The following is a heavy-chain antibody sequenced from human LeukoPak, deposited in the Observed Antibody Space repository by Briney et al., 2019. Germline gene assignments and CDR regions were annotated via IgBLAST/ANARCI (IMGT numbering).Heavy chain of an antibody. Sequence: SETLPLTCTVSGGSISSRSYYWGWIRQPPGTGLEWIGSIYYSGSTYYNPSLKSRVTISVDTSKNQFSLKLSSVTAADTAVYYCARDREMATIASHDAFDIWGQGTMVTLSS. V-gene: IGHV4-39*07. CDR3: ARDREMATIASHDAFDI. D-gene: IGHD5-24*01. CDR1: GGSISSRSYY. J-gene: IGHJ3*02. CDR2: IYYSGST.